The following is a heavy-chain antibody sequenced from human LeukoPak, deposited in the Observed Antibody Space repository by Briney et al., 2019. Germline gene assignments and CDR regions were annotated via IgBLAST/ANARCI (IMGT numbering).Heavy chain of an antibody. J-gene: IGHJ4*02. CDR2: IYYSGST. D-gene: IGHD6-13*01. Sequence: SETLSLTCTVSGGSISSSSYYWGWIRQPPGKGLEWIGSIYYSGSTYYNPSLKSRVTISVDTSKNQFSLKLSSVTAADTAVYYCARAPYSSSWYNWGQGTLVTVSS. CDR1: GGSISSSSYY. CDR3: ARAPYSSSWYN. V-gene: IGHV4-39*07.